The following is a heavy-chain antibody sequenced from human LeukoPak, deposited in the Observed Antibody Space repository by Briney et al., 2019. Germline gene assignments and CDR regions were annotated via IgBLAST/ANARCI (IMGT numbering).Heavy chain of an antibody. V-gene: IGHV3-33*08. D-gene: IGHD6-6*01. CDR2: IWYDGSNK. J-gene: IGHJ4*02. CDR3: ARGDRYSSSPGVLFY. Sequence: GGSLRLSCSASGFTFDDHYMSWVRQAPGKGLEWVAVIWYDGSNKYYADSVKGRFTISRDNSKNTLYLQMNSLRAEDTAVYYCARGDRYSSSPGVLFYWGQGTLVTVSS. CDR1: GFTFDDHY.